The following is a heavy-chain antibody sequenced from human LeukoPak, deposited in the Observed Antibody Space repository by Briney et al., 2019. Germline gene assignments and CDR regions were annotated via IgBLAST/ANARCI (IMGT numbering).Heavy chain of an antibody. CDR2: IYYSGST. D-gene: IGHD3-9*01. CDR1: GGSISSGGYS. Sequence: PSQTLSLTCAVSGGSISSGGYSWSWIRQPPGKGLEWIGYIYYSGSTNYNPSLKSRVTISVDTSKNQFSLKLSSVTAADTAVYYCARGGRTIFPYYFDYWGQGTLVTVSS. V-gene: IGHV4-30-4*07. CDR3: ARGGRTIFPYYFDY. J-gene: IGHJ4*02.